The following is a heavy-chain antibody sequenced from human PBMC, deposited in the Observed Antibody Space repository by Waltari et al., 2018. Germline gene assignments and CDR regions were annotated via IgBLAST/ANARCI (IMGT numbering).Heavy chain of an antibody. CDR2: IKHSGST. J-gene: IGHJ4*02. Sequence: QVPLQQWGAGLLQPSETLSLPCAVYGGSFSGYYWSWIRQPPGKGLGWIGEIKHSGSTNYNPSLTSRVTLSVDTSKNQFSLRLRSVTAADTAVYYGARYIVGTMVDYWSPGTLVTVSS. D-gene: IGHD2-21*01. CDR3: ARYIVGTMVDY. V-gene: IGHV4-34*01. CDR1: GGSFSGYY.